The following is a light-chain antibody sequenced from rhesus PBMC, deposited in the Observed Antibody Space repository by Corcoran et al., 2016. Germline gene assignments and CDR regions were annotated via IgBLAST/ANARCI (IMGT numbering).Light chain of an antibody. J-gene: IGKJ2*01. CDR1: QSISSW. Sequence: DIQMTQSPSSLSASVGDTVTITCRASQSISSWLAWYQQKPGKAPTLLIYKAASLHSGVPSRFSGSGSGTDVSLTISTLQPEDFATYYCLQYSSSPYSFGQGTKVEIK. CDR2: KAA. CDR3: LQYSSSPYS. V-gene: IGKV1-22*01.